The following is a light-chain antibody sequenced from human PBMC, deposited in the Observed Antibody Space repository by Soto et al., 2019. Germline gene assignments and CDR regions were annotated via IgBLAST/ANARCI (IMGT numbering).Light chain of an antibody. V-gene: IGKV1-5*03. J-gene: IGKJ1*01. CDR1: QTIINW. Sequence: DIQMTQSPSTLSASVGDRVTITCRASQTIINWLAWYQQKPGKAPKLLIYKASTLEGEVPSRFSGSGSETEFTLTINSLQPDDSATYYCQQYHTYWWTFGQGPKVDI. CDR3: QQYHTYWWT. CDR2: KAS.